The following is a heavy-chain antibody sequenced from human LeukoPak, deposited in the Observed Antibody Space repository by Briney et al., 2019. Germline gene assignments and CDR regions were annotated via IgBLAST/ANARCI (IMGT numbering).Heavy chain of an antibody. J-gene: IGHJ4*02. CDR3: AFSSLYYDILTGYYWPNYFDY. V-gene: IGHV1-69*13. Sequence: ASVKVSCKASGGTFSSYAISWVRQAPGQGLEWMGGIIPIFGTANYAQKFQGRVTITADESTSTAYMELSSLRSGDTAVYYCAFSSLYYDILTGYYWPNYFDYWGQGTLVTVSS. CDR2: IIPIFGTA. D-gene: IGHD3-9*01. CDR1: GGTFSSYA.